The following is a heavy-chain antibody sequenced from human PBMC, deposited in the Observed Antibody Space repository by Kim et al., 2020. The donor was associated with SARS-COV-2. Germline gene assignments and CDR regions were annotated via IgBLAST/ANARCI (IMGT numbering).Heavy chain of an antibody. Sequence: SETLSLTCAVYGGSFSTYYWSWIRQPPGKGLEWIGEINHSGSTNYNPSLKSRITISVDTSKNQFSLTLNSVTAADTAVYYCAGGPGSTSDWGQGTLVTVSS. CDR3: AGGPGSTSD. CDR2: INHSGST. J-gene: IGHJ4*02. D-gene: IGHD2-2*01. V-gene: IGHV4-34*01. CDR1: GGSFSTYY.